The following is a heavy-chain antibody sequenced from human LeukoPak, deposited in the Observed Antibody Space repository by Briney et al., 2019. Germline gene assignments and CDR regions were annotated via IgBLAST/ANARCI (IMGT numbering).Heavy chain of an antibody. CDR1: GGSINSSDYY. D-gene: IGHD6-13*01. J-gene: IGHJ6*02. V-gene: IGHV4-39*01. Sequence: SETLSLTCTVSGGSINSSDYYWGWIRPPPGKGLEWIGSIYYSGTTYYNPSLKSRVTISVDTSKNQFSLKLSSVTAADTAVYYCARHDSSSHARGLGMDVWGQGTTVTVS. CDR2: IYYSGTT. CDR3: ARHDSSSHARGLGMDV.